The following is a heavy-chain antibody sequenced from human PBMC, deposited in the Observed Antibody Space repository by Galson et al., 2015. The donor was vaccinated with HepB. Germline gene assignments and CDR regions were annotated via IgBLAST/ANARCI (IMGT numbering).Heavy chain of an antibody. CDR1: GFTFSSYS. D-gene: IGHD3-3*01. J-gene: IGHJ3*02. CDR2: ISSSSSYI. CDR3: ARDRSRYYDFWSGYFDAFDI. Sequence: SLRLSCAASGFTFSSYSMNWVRQAPGKGLEWVSSISSSSSYIYYADSVKGRFTISRDNAKNSLYLQMNSLRAEDTAVYYCARDRSRYYDFWSGYFDAFDIWGQGTMVTVSS. V-gene: IGHV3-21*01.